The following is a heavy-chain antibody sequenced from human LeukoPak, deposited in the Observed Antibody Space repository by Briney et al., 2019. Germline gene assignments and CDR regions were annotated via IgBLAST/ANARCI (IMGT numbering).Heavy chain of an antibody. CDR3: ASSGTVVTPGAFDI. D-gene: IGHD4-23*01. V-gene: IGHV1-69*04. CDR2: IIPILGIA. CDR1: GGTFSSYA. Sequence: GASVKVSCKASGGTFSSYAISWVRQAPGQGLEWMGRIIPILGIANYAQKFQGRVTITADKSTSTAYMELSSLRSEDTAVYYCASSGTVVTPGAFDIWGQGTMVTVSS. J-gene: IGHJ3*02.